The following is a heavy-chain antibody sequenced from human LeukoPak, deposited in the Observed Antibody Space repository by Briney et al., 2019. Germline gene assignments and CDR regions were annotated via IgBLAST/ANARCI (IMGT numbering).Heavy chain of an antibody. Sequence: GGSLRLSCAASGFTFSSYAMSWVRQAPGKGLEWVSAISGSGGSTYYADSVKGRFTISRDNPKNTPYLQMNSLRAEDTAVYYCAKVRGIVGADYWGQGTLVTVSS. J-gene: IGHJ4*02. D-gene: IGHD1-26*01. V-gene: IGHV3-23*01. CDR2: ISGSGGST. CDR3: AKVRGIVGADY. CDR1: GFTFSSYA.